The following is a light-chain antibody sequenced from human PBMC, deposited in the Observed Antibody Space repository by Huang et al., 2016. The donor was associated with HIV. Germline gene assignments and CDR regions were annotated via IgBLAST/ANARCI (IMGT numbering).Light chain of an antibody. CDR3: QQRSNWPPA. Sequence: EIVFTQSPPTLSLSPGERATRSRRASQSDSSYLAWYQQKPGQAPRTLIYDAYNRATGVPGRFSGSGSGTDFTLTISSLEPEDFAVYYCQQRSNWPPAFGQGTRLEIK. J-gene: IGKJ5*01. CDR2: DAY. CDR1: QSDSSY. V-gene: IGKV3-11*01.